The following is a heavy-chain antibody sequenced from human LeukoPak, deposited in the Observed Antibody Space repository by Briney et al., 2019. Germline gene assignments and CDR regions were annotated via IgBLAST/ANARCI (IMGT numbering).Heavy chain of an antibody. Sequence: SETLSLTCAVYGGSFSGYYWSWIRQPPGKGLEWIGEINHSGSTNYNTSLKSRVTISVDTSKNQFSLKLSSVTAADTAVYYCARGLYYYDSSGYYSYWGQGTLVTVSS. CDR1: GGSFSGYY. CDR2: INHSGST. D-gene: IGHD3-22*01. CDR3: ARGLYYYDSSGYYSY. J-gene: IGHJ4*02. V-gene: IGHV4-34*01.